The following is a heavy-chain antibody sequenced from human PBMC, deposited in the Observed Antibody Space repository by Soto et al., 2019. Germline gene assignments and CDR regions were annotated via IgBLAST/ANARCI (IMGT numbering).Heavy chain of an antibody. CDR3: ARDLTTVTKSGYYYYGMDV. D-gene: IGHD4-17*01. CDR1: GGSISSYY. V-gene: IGHV4-59*01. J-gene: IGHJ6*02. CDR2: IYYSGST. Sequence: SETLSLTCTVSGGSISSYYWSWIRQPPGKGLEWIGYIYYSGSTNYNPSLKSRVTISVDTSKNQFSLKLSSVTAADTAVYYCARDLTTVTKSGYYYYGMDVWGQGTTVTVSS.